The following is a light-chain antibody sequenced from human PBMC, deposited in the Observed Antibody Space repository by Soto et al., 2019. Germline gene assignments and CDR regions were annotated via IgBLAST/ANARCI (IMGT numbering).Light chain of an antibody. V-gene: IGLV2-14*01. J-gene: IGLJ1*01. CDR2: EVS. CDR1: SSDVGAYNY. Sequence: QSVLTQPASVSGSPGQSITISCTGTSSDVGAYNYVSWYQRHPGKAPKLMIYEVSNRPSGVSNRFSGSKSGNTASLTISGLHAEDEADYYCSSYTSSSTLDVFGTGTKVTVL. CDR3: SSYTSSSTLDV.